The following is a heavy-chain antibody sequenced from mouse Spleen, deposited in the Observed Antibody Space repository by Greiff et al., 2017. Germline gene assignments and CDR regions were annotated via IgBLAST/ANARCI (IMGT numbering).Heavy chain of an antibody. Sequence: DVMLVESGEGLVKPGGSLKLSCAASGFTFSSYAMSWVRQTPEKRLEWVAYISSGGDYIYYADTVKGRFTISRDNARNTLYLQMSSLKSEDTAMYYCTRDGGYYDYDYYAMDYWGQGTSVTVSS. CDR1: GFTFSSYA. V-gene: IGHV5-9-1*02. CDR2: ISSGGDYI. CDR3: TRDGGYYDYDYYAMDY. D-gene: IGHD2-4*01. J-gene: IGHJ4*01.